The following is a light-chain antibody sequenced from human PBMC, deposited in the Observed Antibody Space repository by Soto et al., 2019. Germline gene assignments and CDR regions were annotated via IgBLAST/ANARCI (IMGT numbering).Light chain of an antibody. CDR2: GAS. V-gene: IGKV3-20*01. CDR3: QQYGRSPYT. Sequence: EIVLAQSPGTLSLSPGERATLSCRASQGVSGSSLAWYQQKPGQAPRLLIYGASSRATAVPDRFSGSGSGTDFTLTISRLEPEDFAVYYCQQYGRSPYTFGQGTRLEIK. CDR1: QGVSGSS. J-gene: IGKJ2*01.